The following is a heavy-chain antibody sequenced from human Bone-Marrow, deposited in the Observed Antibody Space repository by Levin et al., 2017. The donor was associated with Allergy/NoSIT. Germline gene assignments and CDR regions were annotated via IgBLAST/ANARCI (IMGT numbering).Heavy chain of an antibody. Sequence: GGSLRLSCAASGFSFSDHYMDWVRQAPGKGLEWVGRTRGKSSSYATEYAASVKDRFTISRDDSKNSLYLQMNSLKTEDTAVYFCAKGHNGPYFDFWGLGTLVTVSS. CDR3: AKGHNGPYFDF. CDR2: TRGKSSSYAT. D-gene: IGHD1-1*01. V-gene: IGHV3-72*01. J-gene: IGHJ4*02. CDR1: GFSFSDHY.